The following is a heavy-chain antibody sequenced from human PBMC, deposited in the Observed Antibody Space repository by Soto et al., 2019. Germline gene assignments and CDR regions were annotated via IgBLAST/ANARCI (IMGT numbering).Heavy chain of an antibody. Sequence: PGESLKISCKGSGYSFTSYWIGWVRQMPGKGLEWMGIIYPGDSDTRYSPSFQGQVTISADKSISTAYLHWSSLKASDTAMYYCARQQGYYYYGMDVWGQGTTVTVSS. CDR1: GYSFTSYW. CDR2: IYPGDSDT. V-gene: IGHV5-51*01. CDR3: ARQQGYYYYGMDV. J-gene: IGHJ6*02.